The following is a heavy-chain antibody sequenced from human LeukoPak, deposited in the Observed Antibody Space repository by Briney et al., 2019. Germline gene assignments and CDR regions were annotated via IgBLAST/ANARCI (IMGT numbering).Heavy chain of an antibody. CDR3: ARAAAGPYDY. Sequence: SETLSLTCTVSGYSNSSGYYWGWIRQPPGKGLEWIGSIYHSGSTYYNPSLKSRVTISVDTSKNQFSLKLSSVTAADTAVYYCARAAAGPYDYWGQGTLVAVSS. CDR2: IYHSGST. V-gene: IGHV4-38-2*02. J-gene: IGHJ4*02. CDR1: GYSNSSGYY. D-gene: IGHD6-13*01.